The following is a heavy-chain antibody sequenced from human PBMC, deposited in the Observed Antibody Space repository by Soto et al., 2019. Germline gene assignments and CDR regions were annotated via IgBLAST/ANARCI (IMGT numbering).Heavy chain of an antibody. Sequence: QLQLVQSAAEVKKPGASVRVSCKAYGYPFIKYGIGWIRQAPEQGLEGMGWTKVDSGYTNYAQKFQGRVTMTADTSSDTAFMELRSLRLDDTAVYFCATSYDTGFDPWGQGTLVSVSS. J-gene: IGHJ5*02. D-gene: IGHD3-9*01. CDR3: ATSYDTGFDP. CDR1: GYPFIKYG. V-gene: IGHV1-18*04. CDR2: TKVDSGYT.